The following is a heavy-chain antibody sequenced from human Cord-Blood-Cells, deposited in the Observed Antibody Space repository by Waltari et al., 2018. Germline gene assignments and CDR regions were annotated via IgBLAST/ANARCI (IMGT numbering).Heavy chain of an antibody. J-gene: IGHJ6*02. V-gene: IGHV3-74*01. Sequence: EVQLVESGGGLVQPGGSLRLSCAASGFTFSSYWMQWVRQAPGKGLVWVSRINSDGSSTSYADSVKGRFTISRDNAKNTLYLQMNSLRAEDTAVYYCARDMSSGYYYGMDVWGQGTTVTVSS. D-gene: IGHD6-19*01. CDR1: GFTFSSYW. CDR3: ARDMSSGYYYGMDV. CDR2: INSDGSST.